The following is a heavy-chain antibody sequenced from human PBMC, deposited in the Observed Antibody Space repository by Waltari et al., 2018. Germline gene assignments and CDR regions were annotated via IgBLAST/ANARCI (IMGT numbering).Heavy chain of an antibody. Sequence: QVQLQESGPGLVKPSETLSLTCTVSGGSISSYYWSWIRQPPGKGLEWIGYIYYSGSTNYNPSLKSRVTISVDTSKNQCSLKLSSVTAADTAVYYCARAPGVIAIRGHDAFDIWGQGTMVTVSS. D-gene: IGHD2-21*01. CDR3: ARAPGVIAIRGHDAFDI. CDR2: IYYSGST. J-gene: IGHJ3*02. CDR1: GGSISSYY. V-gene: IGHV4-59*01.